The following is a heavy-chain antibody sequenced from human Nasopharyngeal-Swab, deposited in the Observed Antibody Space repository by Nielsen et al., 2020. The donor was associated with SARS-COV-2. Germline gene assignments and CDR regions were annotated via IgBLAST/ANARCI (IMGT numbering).Heavy chain of an antibody. J-gene: IGHJ4*02. V-gene: IGHV4-39*01. D-gene: IGHD3-22*01. CDR1: GGSISSSSYY. Sequence: SETLSLTCTVSGGSISSSSYYWGWIRQPPGKGLEWIGSIYYSGSTYYNPSLKSRVTISVDTSKNQFSLKLSSVTAADTAVYYCASHYYDSSGYRYWGQGTLVTVSS. CDR2: IYYSGST. CDR3: ASHYYDSSGYRY.